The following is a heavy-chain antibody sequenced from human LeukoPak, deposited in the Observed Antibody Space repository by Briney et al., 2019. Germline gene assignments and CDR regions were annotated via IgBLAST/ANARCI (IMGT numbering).Heavy chain of an antibody. CDR2: IKSKTDGGTT. J-gene: IGHJ5*02. CDR1: GFTFSNAW. Sequence: GGSLRLSCAAPGFTFSNAWMSWVRQAPGKGLEWVGRIKSKTDGGTTDYAAPVKGRFTISRDDSKNTLYLQMNSLKTEDTAVYYCTTASMIVVVITDSYNWFDPWGQGTLVTVSS. CDR3: TTASMIVVVITDSYNWFDP. V-gene: IGHV3-15*01. D-gene: IGHD3-22*01.